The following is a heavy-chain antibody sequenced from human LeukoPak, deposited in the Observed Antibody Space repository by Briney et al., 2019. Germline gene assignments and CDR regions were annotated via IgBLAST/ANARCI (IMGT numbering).Heavy chain of an antibody. CDR2: IYTSGST. J-gene: IGHJ6*03. CDR1: GGSISSGSDY. V-gene: IGHV4-61*02. CDR3: AREYPEDYYYYMDV. Sequence: SETLSLTCTVSGGSISSGSDYWSWIRQPAGKGLEWIGRIYTSGSTNYNPSLKSRVTISVDTSKNQFSLKLSSVTAADTAVYYCAREYPEDYYYYMDVWGKGTTVTISS. D-gene: IGHD1-14*01.